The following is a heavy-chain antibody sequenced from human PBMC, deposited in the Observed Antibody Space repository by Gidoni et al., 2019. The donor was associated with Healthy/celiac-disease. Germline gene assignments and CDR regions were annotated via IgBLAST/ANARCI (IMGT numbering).Heavy chain of an antibody. V-gene: IGHV1-69*06. D-gene: IGHD5-12*01. CDR2: IIPIFGTA. Sequence: QVQLVQSGAELKQPRSSVQFFCNASVGTLSSYATSWVRQAPGQGLEWMGGIIPIFGTANYAQKFQGRVTITADKSTNTAYMELSSLRSEDTAVYYCAREGGYKIGLALLWGQGTLVTVSS. CDR1: VGTLSSYA. J-gene: IGHJ4*02. CDR3: AREGGYKIGLALL.